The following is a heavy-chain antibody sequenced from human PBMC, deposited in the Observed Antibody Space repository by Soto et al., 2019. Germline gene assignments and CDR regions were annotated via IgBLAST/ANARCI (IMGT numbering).Heavy chain of an antibody. CDR2: IGTAGDT. V-gene: IGHV3-13*01. J-gene: IGHJ3*02. CDR3: ARAGVYGSFDI. Sequence: EVQLVESGGGLVQPGGSLRLSCAASGFTFSSYDMHWVRQATGKGLEWVSAIGTAGDTYYPGSVKGRFTISRENAKNSMYLQMNSLRAGNTAVDYCARAGVYGSFDIWGQGTMVTVSS. CDR1: GFTFSSYD. D-gene: IGHD4-17*01.